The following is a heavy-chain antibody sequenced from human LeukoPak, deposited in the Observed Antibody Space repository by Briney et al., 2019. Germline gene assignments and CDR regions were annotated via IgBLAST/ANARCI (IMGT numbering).Heavy chain of an antibody. CDR3: ARHRDPGYSSGWYGYGCWFDP. CDR2: VYTSGSI. D-gene: IGHD6-19*01. Sequence: SETLSPTCTVSGGSISSYYWSWIRQPAGKGLEWIGRVYTSGSITYNPSLKSRVSMSVDTSKNQFSLKLSSVTAADTAVYYCARHRDPGYSSGWYGYGCWFDPWGQGTLVTVSS. J-gene: IGHJ5*02. V-gene: IGHV4-4*07. CDR1: GGSISSYY.